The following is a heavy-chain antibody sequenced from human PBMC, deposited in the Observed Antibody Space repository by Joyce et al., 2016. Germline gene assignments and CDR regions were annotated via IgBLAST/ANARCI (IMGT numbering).Heavy chain of an antibody. D-gene: IGHD2-8*01. CDR3: ARGGYCTNGVCSHEGFDA. CDR2: VTRRGIS. CDR1: GASFNAYY. J-gene: IGHJ3*01. V-gene: IGHV4-34*02. Sequence: QVQIQQWGAGLLKPSETLSLTCAVYGASFNAYYWSWIRQSPGKGLEWIGEVTRRGISNYDPSLKSRVTISADRPKRQFSLNLTSTTAADTAVYYCARGGYCTNGVCSHEGFDAWGQGTVVTVSS.